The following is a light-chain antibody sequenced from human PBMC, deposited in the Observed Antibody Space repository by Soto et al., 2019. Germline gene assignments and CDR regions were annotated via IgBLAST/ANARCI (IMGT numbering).Light chain of an antibody. CDR3: AAWDDSLSGLYV. CDR2: RNN. J-gene: IGLJ1*01. Sequence: QSVLTQPPSAYGTPGQRVTIPCSGSSSNIGSNYVYWYQQLPGTAPKLLIYRNNQRPSGVPDRFSGSKSGTSASLAISGLRSEDEADYYCAAWDDSLSGLYVFGTGTKVTVL. CDR1: SSNIGSNY. V-gene: IGLV1-47*01.